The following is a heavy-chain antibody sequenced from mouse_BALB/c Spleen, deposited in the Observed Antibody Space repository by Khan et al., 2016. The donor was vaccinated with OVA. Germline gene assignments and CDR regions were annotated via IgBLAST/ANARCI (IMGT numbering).Heavy chain of an antibody. CDR3: ARLEDI. J-gene: IGHJ2*01. V-gene: IGHV2-9*02. D-gene: IGHD1-3*01. CDR1: GFSFTSYG. CDR2: IWAGGST. Sequence: QVQLKESGPGLVAPSQTLSITCTVSGFSFTSYGVHWVRQPPGKGLEWLGVIWAGGSTNYNSAIMSRLSIIKDNTTSQAFLIMDSLQTDDTAVYYCARLEDIWGQGTTLTVSS.